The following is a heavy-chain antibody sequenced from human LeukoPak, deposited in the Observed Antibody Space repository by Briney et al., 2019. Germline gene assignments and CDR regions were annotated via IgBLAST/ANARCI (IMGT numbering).Heavy chain of an antibody. Sequence: PGGSLRLSCAASGFTFSDYYMSWIRQAPGKGLEWVSYISSSGSTIYYADSVKGRFTISRDNSKNTLYLQMNSLRAEDTAVYYCATWWEHDAFDIWGQGTMVTVSS. D-gene: IGHD1-26*01. CDR2: ISSSGSTI. CDR3: ATWWEHDAFDI. J-gene: IGHJ3*02. V-gene: IGHV3-11*04. CDR1: GFTFSDYY.